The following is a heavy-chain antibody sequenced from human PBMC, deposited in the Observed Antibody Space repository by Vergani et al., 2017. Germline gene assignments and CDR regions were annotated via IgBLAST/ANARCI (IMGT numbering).Heavy chain of an antibody. CDR2: ISGSGGST. J-gene: IGHJ6*03. Sequence: EVQLLESGGGLVQPGGSLRLSCAASGFTFSSYAMSWVRQAPGKGLEWVSAISGSGGSTYYADSVKGRFTISRDNSKNTLYLQMNSLRAEDTAVYYCARDHTYCSSTSCPSGYYYYYMDVWGKGTTVTVSS. V-gene: IGHV3-23*01. D-gene: IGHD2-2*01. CDR1: GFTFSSYA. CDR3: ARDHTYCSSTSCPSGYYYYYMDV.